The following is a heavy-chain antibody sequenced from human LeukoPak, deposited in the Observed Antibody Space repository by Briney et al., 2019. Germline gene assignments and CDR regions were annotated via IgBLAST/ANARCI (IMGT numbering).Heavy chain of an antibody. CDR2: IYYSGST. Sequence: SETLSLTCTVSGGSISSYYWSWIRQPPGKGLEWVGYIYYSGSTNYNPSLKSRVTISEDTSKNQFSLNLSSVTAADTAVYYCARGGSSGIAAAGRWFDPWGQGTLVTVSS. D-gene: IGHD6-13*01. CDR1: GGSISSYY. J-gene: IGHJ5*02. CDR3: ARGGSSGIAAAGRWFDP. V-gene: IGHV4-59*01.